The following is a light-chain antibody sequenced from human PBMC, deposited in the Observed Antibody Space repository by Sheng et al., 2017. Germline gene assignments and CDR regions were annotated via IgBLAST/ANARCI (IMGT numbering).Light chain of an antibody. CDR2: DAA. CDR3: QQRYNWPLS. V-gene: IGKV3-15*01. CDR1: QSVSNN. Sequence: EVMMTQSPATLSVSPGERVSVSCRASQSVSNNLAWYQQKPGQAPRVLIYDAATRATGVPARFSGSGSGTEFSLTIRDLEPEDCAVYYCQQRYNWPLSFGGGTKVE. J-gene: IGKJ4*01.